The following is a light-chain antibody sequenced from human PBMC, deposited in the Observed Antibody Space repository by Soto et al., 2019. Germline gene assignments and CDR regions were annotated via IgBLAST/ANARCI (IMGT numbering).Light chain of an antibody. CDR2: SAS. V-gene: IGKV3-15*01. J-gene: IGKJ1*01. CDR3: QQYNKWPQWT. CDR1: QSIRTD. Sequence: EVVMTQSPATLSVSPGERATLSCRASQSIRTDLAWYQQKPGQAPSLLIFSASTRATGVPARFSGSGSGIEFTLTISSLQSEDFAVYYCQQYNKWPQWTFGQGTKVDLK.